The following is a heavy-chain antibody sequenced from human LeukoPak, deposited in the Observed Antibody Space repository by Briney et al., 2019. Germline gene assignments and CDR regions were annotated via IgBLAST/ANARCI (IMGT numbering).Heavy chain of an antibody. D-gene: IGHD1-7*01. V-gene: IGHV1-2*02. Sequence: VASVKVSCKASGYTFTGYYMHWVRQAPGQGLEWMGWINPNSGGTNYAQKFQGRVTMTRDTSISTAYMELSRLRSDDTAVYYCARGSETNWNYVGYHYWGQGTLVTVSS. CDR2: INPNSGGT. CDR3: ARGSETNWNYVGYHY. CDR1: GYTFTGYY. J-gene: IGHJ4*02.